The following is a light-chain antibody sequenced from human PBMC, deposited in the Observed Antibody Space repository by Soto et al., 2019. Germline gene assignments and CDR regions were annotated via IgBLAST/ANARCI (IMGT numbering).Light chain of an antibody. CDR3: SSYAGISTV. Sequence: QSALTQPPSASGSPGQSVTISCTGTSSDVGAYNFVSWYQQHPGKAPKLMIYEVSNRPSGVPDRFSGSKSGNTASLTVSGLHAEDVADYYCSSYAGISTVFGTGTKVTVL. J-gene: IGLJ1*01. CDR2: EVS. V-gene: IGLV2-8*01. CDR1: SSDVGAYNF.